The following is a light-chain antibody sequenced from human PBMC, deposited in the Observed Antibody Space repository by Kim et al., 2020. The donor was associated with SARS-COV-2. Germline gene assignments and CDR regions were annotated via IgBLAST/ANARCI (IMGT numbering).Light chain of an antibody. V-gene: IGKV1-27*01. CDR2: AAS. CDR1: QGISNY. J-gene: IGKJ1*01. Sequence: ASVGERVTITCRASQGISNYLAWYQQKPGKVPKLLIYAASTLQSGVPSRFSGSGSGTDFTLTISSLQPEDVATYYCQKYNSGLRTFGQGTKVDIK. CDR3: QKYNSGLRT.